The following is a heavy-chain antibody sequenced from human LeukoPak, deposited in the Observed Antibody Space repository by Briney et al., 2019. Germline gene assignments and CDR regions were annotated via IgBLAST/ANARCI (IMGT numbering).Heavy chain of an antibody. CDR1: GGSISSYY. V-gene: IGHV4-59*01. Sequence: SETLSLTCTVSGGSISSYYWNWIRQTPGKGLEWIGYISYRGSTDYNPSLKSRVTISVDTSKSQFSLKLNSVTAADTAVYYCARDTRGWFDPWGQGTLVIVSS. D-gene: IGHD3-10*01. CDR3: ARDTRGWFDP. CDR2: ISYRGST. J-gene: IGHJ5*02.